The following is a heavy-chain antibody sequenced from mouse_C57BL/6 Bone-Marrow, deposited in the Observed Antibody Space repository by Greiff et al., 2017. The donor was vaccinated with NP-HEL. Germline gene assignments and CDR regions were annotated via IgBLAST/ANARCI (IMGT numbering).Heavy chain of an antibody. J-gene: IGHJ1*03. CDR1: GYTFTSYG. CDR2: IYPRSGNT. Sequence: VQLQQSGAELARPGASVKLSCKASGYTFTSYGISWVKQRTGQGLEWIGEIYPRSGNTYYNEKFKGKATLTADKSSSTAYMELRSLTSEDSAVYFCAREGDGYARYFDVWGTGTTLTVSS. CDR3: AREGDGYARYFDV. D-gene: IGHD2-2*01. V-gene: IGHV1-81*01.